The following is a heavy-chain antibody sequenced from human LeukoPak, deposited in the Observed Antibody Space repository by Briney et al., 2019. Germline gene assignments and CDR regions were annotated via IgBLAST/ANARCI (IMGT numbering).Heavy chain of an antibody. CDR3: ARLGCSSTSCYTWGDDAFDI. Sequence: GESLKISCKGSGYSFTSYWIGWVRQMPGKGLEWMGIIYPGDSDTRYSPSFQGQVTISADKSISTAYLQWSSLKASDTAMYYCARLGCSSTSCYTWGDDAFDIWAKGQWSPSLQ. CDR1: GYSFTSYW. D-gene: IGHD2-2*02. V-gene: IGHV5-51*01. J-gene: IGHJ3*02. CDR2: IYPGDSDT.